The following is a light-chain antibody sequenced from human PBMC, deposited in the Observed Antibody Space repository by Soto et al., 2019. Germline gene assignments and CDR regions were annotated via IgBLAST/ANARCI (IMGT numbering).Light chain of an antibody. V-gene: IGKV1-39*01. CDR2: SAS. J-gene: IGKJ3*01. Sequence: DIQMTQSPSSLSASVGDTVTISCRGSQSISDHLNWYEQKSGKAPKVLIYSASRLHSGVASRFSGSGSGTDFNLTISSLEPGDSGTYFCKQGHGYPFPFGPGTKVDIK. CDR3: KQGHGYPFP. CDR1: QSISDH.